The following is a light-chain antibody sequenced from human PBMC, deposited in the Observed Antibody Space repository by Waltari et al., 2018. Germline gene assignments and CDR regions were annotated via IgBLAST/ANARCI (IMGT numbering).Light chain of an antibody. CDR3: YSADSSGAQRV. Sequence: SYELSQPPSVSVSPGQTARITCSGDALPKKYTYWYQQKSGQAPVLVIPEDSTRPAGIPERFSGSSSGTMATLTISGAQVEDEADYFCYSADSSGAQRVFGGGTKLTVL. J-gene: IGLJ3*02. V-gene: IGLV3-10*01. CDR1: ALPKKY. CDR2: EDS.